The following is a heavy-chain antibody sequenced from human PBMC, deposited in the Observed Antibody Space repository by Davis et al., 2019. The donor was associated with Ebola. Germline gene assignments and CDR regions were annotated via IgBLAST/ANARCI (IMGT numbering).Heavy chain of an antibody. CDR2: IKSDGTTT. J-gene: IGHJ4*02. CDR3: ARAWTYAYDY. CDR1: EFTFSTYW. D-gene: IGHD1-7*01. V-gene: IGHV3-74*01. Sequence: PGGSLRLSCAASEFTFSTYWMHWVRHAPGKGLVWVSTIKSDGTTTNYADSVKGRFTISRDNAKNSLYLQMDSLRAEDSAVYYCARAWTYAYDYWGQGTLVTVSS.